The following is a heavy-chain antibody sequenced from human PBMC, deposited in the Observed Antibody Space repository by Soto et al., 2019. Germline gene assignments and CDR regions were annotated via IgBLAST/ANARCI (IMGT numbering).Heavy chain of an antibody. CDR2: ISYDGSNK. V-gene: IGHV3-30*04. CDR3: ARDMNFDTMVRGVIDY. Sequence: GGSLRLSCAASGFTFSSYAMHWVRQAPGKGLEWVAVISYDGSNKYYADSVKGRFTISRDNSKNTLYLQMNSLRAEDTAVYYCARDMNFDTMVRGVIDYWGQGTLVTVSS. J-gene: IGHJ4*02. D-gene: IGHD3-10*01. CDR1: GFTFSSYA.